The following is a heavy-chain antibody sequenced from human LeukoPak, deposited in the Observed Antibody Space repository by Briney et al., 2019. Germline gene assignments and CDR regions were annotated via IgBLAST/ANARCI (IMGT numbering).Heavy chain of an antibody. V-gene: IGHV3-43*01. CDR1: GFTFDDYT. CDR3: AKDRGRTRSLFFVWRSYGMDG. Sequence: GGSLRLSCAASGFTFDDYTMHWVRQAPGKVLEWVSLIIWDGGSTYYADSVKGRFTISRDNSKNSLYLQINSLTTEDTAMYYCAKDRGRTRSLFFVWRSYGMDGWGQGTTVTVSS. CDR2: IIWDGGST. J-gene: IGHJ6*02. D-gene: IGHD3-16*01.